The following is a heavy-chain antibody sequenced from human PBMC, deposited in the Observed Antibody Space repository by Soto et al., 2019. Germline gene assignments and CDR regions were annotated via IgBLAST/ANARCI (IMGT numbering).Heavy chain of an antibody. V-gene: IGHV4-30-4*01. CDR3: ARGSYYYESSGYYVFEY. D-gene: IGHD3-22*01. Sequence: SETLSLTCTVSGGSISSGDYYWSWIRQPPGKGLEWIGYIYYSGSTYYNPSLKSRVTISVDTSKNQFSLKLSSVTAADTAVYYCARGSYYYESSGYYVFEYWGQGTLVTVSS. CDR2: IYYSGST. CDR1: GGSISSGDYY. J-gene: IGHJ4*02.